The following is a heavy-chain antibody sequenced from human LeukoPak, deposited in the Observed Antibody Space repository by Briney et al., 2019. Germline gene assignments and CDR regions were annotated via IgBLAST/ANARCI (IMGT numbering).Heavy chain of an antibody. CDR3: AREVVRGYGMDV. CDR1: GFRLSGYG. V-gene: IGHV3-33*01. Sequence: PGISLRLSCEASGFRLSGYGMHWARQAPGRGLEWVGLSSSADTNEFYADAVNGRFTIYRDNSKNIVHLNMNSLRGDDTALYYCAREVVRGYGMDVWGQGTTVTVSS. CDR2: SSSADTNE. D-gene: IGHD3-10*02. J-gene: IGHJ6*02.